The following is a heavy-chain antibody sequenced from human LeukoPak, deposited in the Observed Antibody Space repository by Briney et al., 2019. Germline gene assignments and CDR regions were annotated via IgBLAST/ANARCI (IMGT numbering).Heavy chain of an antibody. Sequence: ASVKVSCKASGYTFTSHFMHWVRQAPGQGLEWMGIINPRGGSTSYPQKFQGRVTMTRDTSTSTVYMELSSLRSEDTAVYYCARDPAPDTSGYLFDYWGQGTLVTVSS. J-gene: IGHJ4*02. CDR1: GYTFTSHF. V-gene: IGHV1-46*01. CDR3: ARDPAPDTSGYLFDY. D-gene: IGHD3-22*01. CDR2: INPRGGST.